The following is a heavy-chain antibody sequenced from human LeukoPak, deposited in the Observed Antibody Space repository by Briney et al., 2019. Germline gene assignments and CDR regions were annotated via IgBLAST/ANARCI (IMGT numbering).Heavy chain of an antibody. CDR2: INPNGGGT. V-gene: IGHV1-2*02. D-gene: IGHD5-24*01. CDR3: ARASGYNYNLDF. Sequence: ASVKVSCKASGYLFTGYYFHWARQAPGQGLEWMGWINPNGGGTNYAQRFQGRVTMTRDTSISTAYMELVSLRFDDTAVYYCARASGYNYNLDFWGQGTLVTVSS. CDR1: GYLFTGYY. J-gene: IGHJ4*02.